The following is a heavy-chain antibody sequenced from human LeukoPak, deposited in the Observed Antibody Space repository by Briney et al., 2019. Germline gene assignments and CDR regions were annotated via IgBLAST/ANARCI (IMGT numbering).Heavy chain of an antibody. J-gene: IGHJ4*02. CDR3: ARDFRGGYDFWSGYYTPYYFDY. Sequence: SETLSLTCSVSGGSISSSGYYWGWIRQSPGEGLEWIGNIYYSGTTYYNPSLKSRVTISVDTSKNHFSLKLSSVTAADTAVYYCARDFRGGYDFWSGYYTPYYFDYWGQGTLVTVSP. CDR2: IYYSGTT. CDR1: GGSISSSGYY. V-gene: IGHV4-39*07. D-gene: IGHD3-3*01.